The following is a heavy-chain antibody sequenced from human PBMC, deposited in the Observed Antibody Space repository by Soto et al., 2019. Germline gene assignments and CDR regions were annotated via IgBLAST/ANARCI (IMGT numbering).Heavy chain of an antibody. J-gene: IGHJ6*02. CDR2: ISYDGSNK. Sequence: GGSLRLSCAASGFTFSSYAMHWVRQAPGKGLEWVAVISYDGSNKYYADSVKGRFTISRDNSKNTLYLQMNSLRAEDTAVYYCARDSITIFGVLPPRRDYYYGMDVWGQGTTVTVSS. V-gene: IGHV3-30-3*01. CDR3: ARDSITIFGVLPPRRDYYYGMDV. CDR1: GFTFSSYA. D-gene: IGHD3-3*01.